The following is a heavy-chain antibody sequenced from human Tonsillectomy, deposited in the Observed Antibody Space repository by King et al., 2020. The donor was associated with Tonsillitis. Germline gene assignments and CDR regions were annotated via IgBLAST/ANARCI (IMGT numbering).Heavy chain of an antibody. J-gene: IGHJ4*02. D-gene: IGHD3-22*01. CDR1: GFTFSNYG. Sequence: VQLVESGGGVVQPGRSLRLSCAASGFTFSNYGMHGVRQAPGKGLEWVAGIWYDGRNKYYAESVKGRFTISRDNSKKTLYLQMNSLRAEDTAVYYCAREYYYDTQGWDYWGQGTLVTVSS. CDR2: IWYDGRNK. CDR3: AREYYYDTQGWDY. V-gene: IGHV3-33*01.